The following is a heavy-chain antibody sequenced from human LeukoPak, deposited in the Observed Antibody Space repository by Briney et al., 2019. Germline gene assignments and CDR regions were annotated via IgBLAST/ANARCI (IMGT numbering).Heavy chain of an antibody. Sequence: GGSLRLSCAASGFTFSDYYMSWIRQAPGKGLEWVSYISSSGSTIYYADSVKGRFTISRDNAKNSLYLQMNSLRVEDTALYYCAKGSGYSYFDYWGQGTLVTVSS. CDR1: GFTFSDYY. CDR2: ISSSGSTI. J-gene: IGHJ4*02. D-gene: IGHD5-18*01. CDR3: AKGSGYSYFDY. V-gene: IGHV3-11*01.